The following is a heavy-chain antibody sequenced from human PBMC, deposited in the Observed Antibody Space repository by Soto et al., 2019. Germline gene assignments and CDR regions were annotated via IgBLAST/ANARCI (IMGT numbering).Heavy chain of an antibody. CDR1: GGTFSSYA. CDR3: ARDEGYYCSGGSCYFDAFDI. CDR2: IIPIFGTA. Sequence: SVKVSCKASGGTFSSYAISWVRQAPGQGLGWMGGIIPIFGTANYAQKFQGRVTITADKSTSTAYMELSSLRSEDTAVYYCARDEGYYCSGGSCYFDAFDIWGQGTMVTVS. D-gene: IGHD2-15*01. J-gene: IGHJ3*02. V-gene: IGHV1-69*06.